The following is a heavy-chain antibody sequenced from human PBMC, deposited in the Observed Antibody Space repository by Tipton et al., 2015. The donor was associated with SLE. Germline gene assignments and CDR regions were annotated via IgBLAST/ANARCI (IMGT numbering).Heavy chain of an antibody. CDR3: AGGGGDRFRVGWFDP. Sequence: LRLSCTVSGGSISSGSHYWSWIRQPPGKGLEWIGYIYYSGSTNYNPPLKSRVTISVNTSKNQFSLKLSSVTAADTAVYYCAGGGGDRFRVGWFDPWGQGTPVTVSS. J-gene: IGHJ5*02. CDR1: GGSISSGSHY. CDR2: IYYSGST. D-gene: IGHD3-16*01. V-gene: IGHV4-61*01.